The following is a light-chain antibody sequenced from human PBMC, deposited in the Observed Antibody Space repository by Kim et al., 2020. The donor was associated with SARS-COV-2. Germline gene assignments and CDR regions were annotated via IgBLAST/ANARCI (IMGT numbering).Light chain of an antibody. CDR2: RNN. CDR1: SSNLGSGYG. J-gene: IGLJ3*02. V-gene: IGLV1-40*01. CDR3: QSYDTTYWV. Sequence: QSVLTQPPSVSGAPGQRVTISCTGSSSNLGSGYGVHWYQQLPGTAPKLLIYRNNNRPSGVPDRFYASRSGTSASLAITGLQAEDEADYYCQSYDTTYWVFGGGTQLTVL.